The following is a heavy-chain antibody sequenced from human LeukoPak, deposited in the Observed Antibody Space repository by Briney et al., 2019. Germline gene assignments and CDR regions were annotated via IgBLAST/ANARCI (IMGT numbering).Heavy chain of an antibody. CDR1: GYTFTGYY. V-gene: IGHV1-2*02. CDR3: ARGPSRYYYDSSGYFDY. J-gene: IGHJ4*02. CDR2: VNPNSGDT. D-gene: IGHD3-22*01. Sequence: ASVKVSCKASGYTFTGYYMHWVRQAPGQGLEWMGWVNPNSGDTNYAQKFQGRVTMTRDTSISTAYMELSRLRSDDTAVYYCARGPSRYYYDSSGYFDYWGQGTLVTVSP.